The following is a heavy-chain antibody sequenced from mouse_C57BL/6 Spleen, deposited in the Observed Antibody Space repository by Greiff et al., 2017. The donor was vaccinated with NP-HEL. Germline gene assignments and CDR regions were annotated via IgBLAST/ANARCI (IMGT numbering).Heavy chain of an antibody. V-gene: IGHV1-81*01. J-gene: IGHJ3*01. CDR3: ARGGLEAY. D-gene: IGHD2-13*01. Sequence: VKLMESGAELARPGASVKLSCKASGYTFTSYGISWVKQRTGQGLEWIGEIYPRSGNTYYNEKFKGKATLTADKSSSTAYMELRSLTSEDSAVYFCARGGLEAYWGQGTLVTVSA. CDR1: GYTFTSYG. CDR2: IYPRSGNT.